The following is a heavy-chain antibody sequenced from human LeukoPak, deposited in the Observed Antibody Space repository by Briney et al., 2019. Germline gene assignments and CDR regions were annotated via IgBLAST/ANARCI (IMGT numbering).Heavy chain of an antibody. CDR2: IYSGGST. D-gene: IGHD3-22*01. CDR3: AREGRYYYDSSGYNDFDY. Sequence: GGSLRLSCAASGFTVSSNYMSWVRQAPGKGLEWVSVIYSGGSTYYADSVKGRFTISRDNSENTLYLQMNSLRAEDTAVYYCAREGRYYYDSSGYNDFDYWGQGTLVTVSS. J-gene: IGHJ4*02. V-gene: IGHV3-53*01. CDR1: GFTVSSNY.